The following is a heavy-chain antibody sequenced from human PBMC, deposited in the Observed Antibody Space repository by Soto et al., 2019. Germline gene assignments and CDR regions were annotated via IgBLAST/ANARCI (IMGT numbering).Heavy chain of an antibody. CDR3: ARDPEYGSGSKAVTT. Sequence: QVQLVQSGAEVKKPGSSVKVSCKASGGTFSSYAISWVRQAPGQGLEWMGGIIPIFGTANYAQKFQGRVTITADESTSTAYMELSRLRSEDTAVYYCARDPEYGSGSKAVTTWGQGTLVTVSS. CDR2: IIPIFGTA. J-gene: IGHJ4*02. CDR1: GGTFSSYA. V-gene: IGHV1-69*12. D-gene: IGHD3-10*01.